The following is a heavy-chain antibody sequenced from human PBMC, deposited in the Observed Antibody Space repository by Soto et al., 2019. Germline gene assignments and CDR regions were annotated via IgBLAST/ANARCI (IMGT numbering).Heavy chain of an antibody. V-gene: IGHV3-30-3*01. D-gene: IGHD3-9*01. CDR1: GFTFNSYA. CDR2: ISYDGSNK. CDR3: ARTLRYFDLASEFDP. J-gene: IGHJ5*02. Sequence: GGSLRLSCAASGFTFNSYAMHWVRQAPGKGLEWVAVISYDGSNKYYADSVKGRFTISRDNSKNTLYLQMNSLRAEDTAVYYCARTLRYFDLASEFDPWGQGTLVTVSS.